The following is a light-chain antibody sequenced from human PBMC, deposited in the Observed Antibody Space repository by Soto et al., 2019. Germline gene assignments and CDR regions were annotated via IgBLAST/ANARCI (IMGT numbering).Light chain of an antibody. Sequence: QSVLTQPASVSGSPGQSITISCIGTSSDIGGHNYVSWYQQHPGKAPKLMIYDVSNRPSGISNRFSGSKSGNTASLTISGLQTEDEADYYCSSYARSNTGVFGGGTKLTVL. J-gene: IGLJ3*02. CDR2: DVS. V-gene: IGLV2-14*03. CDR1: SSDIGGHNY. CDR3: SSYARSNTGV.